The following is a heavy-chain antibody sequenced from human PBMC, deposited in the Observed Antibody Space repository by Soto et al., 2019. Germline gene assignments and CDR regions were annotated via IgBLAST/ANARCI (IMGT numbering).Heavy chain of an antibody. CDR3: ARAHTYYYGISDDSKQSFHFDS. V-gene: IGHV4-31*03. CDR2: ISYSASS. CDR1: GGSISSGGYY. Sequence: SETLSLTCNVSGGSISSGGYYWNWLGQVPGRGLEWIGYISYSASSFYNPSLENRVSVSRDTSGNQFSLKLSSMTAADTAVYFCARAHTYYYGISDDSKQSFHFDSWGQGTLVTVSS. D-gene: IGHD3-22*01. J-gene: IGHJ4*02.